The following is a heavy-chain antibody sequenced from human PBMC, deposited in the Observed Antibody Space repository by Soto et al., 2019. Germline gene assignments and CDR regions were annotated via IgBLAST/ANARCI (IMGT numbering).Heavy chain of an antibody. J-gene: IGHJ6*02. CDR1: GFSLRTSGVG. CDR3: AQSRCGCDCLPSYPSHYYYGVDF. CDR2: IYWDNDK. Sequence: QITLKESGPTLVKPTQTLTLTCTFSGFSLRTSGVGVGWIRQPPGKTLEWLALIYWDNDKRYSPSLRSRLTITKDTSQNHVVLTMTNIYPVDTAKYYCAQSRCGCDCLPSYPSHYYYGVDFWGQGTTVTVSS. V-gene: IGHV2-5*02. D-gene: IGHD2-21*02.